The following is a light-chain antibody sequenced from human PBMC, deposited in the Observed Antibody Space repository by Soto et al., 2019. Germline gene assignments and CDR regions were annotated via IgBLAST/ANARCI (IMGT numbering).Light chain of an antibody. CDR3: GSYASGGAYV. J-gene: IGLJ1*01. Sequence: ALTRPASGSGFPLRASRISYTETSSDVGGYNAVSWYQQHPGKAPKLMIYDVSNRPSGASDRFSGSKSGNTASLTISGLQAEDEADYYCGSYASGGAYVFGTGTKVTVL. V-gene: IGLV2-14*01. CDR1: SSDVGGYNA. CDR2: DVS.